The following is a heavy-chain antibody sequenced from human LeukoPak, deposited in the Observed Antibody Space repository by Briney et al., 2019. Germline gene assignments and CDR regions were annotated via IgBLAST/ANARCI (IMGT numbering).Heavy chain of an antibody. J-gene: IGHJ4*02. V-gene: IGHV3-23*01. CDR1: GFTFTTYA. D-gene: IGHD6-19*01. CDR3: AKDARRSSGWYFFDH. CDR2: ISGSGSRT. Sequence: GGSLRLSCAASGFTFTTYAMTWVRQAPGEGLEWVSTISGSGSRTFYADSVKGRFTISRDNSRNTLYLQMNSLRVEDTAVYYCAKDARRSSGWYFFDHWGQGTLVTVSS.